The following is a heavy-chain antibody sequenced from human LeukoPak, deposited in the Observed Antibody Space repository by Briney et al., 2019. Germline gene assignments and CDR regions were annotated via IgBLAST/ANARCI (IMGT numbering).Heavy chain of an antibody. CDR2: INHSGST. Sequence: PSETLSLTCAVYGGSFSGYYWSWIRQPPGKGLEWIGEINHSGSTNYNPSLKSRVTISVDTSKNQFSLKLSSVTAADTAVYYCARVGIRQGAFDIWGQGTMVTVSS. D-gene: IGHD1-26*01. CDR1: GGSFSGYY. V-gene: IGHV4-34*01. CDR3: ARVGIRQGAFDI. J-gene: IGHJ3*02.